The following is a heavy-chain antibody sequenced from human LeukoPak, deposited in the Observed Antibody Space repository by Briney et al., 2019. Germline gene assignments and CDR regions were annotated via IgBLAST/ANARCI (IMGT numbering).Heavy chain of an antibody. CDR2: IYYSGST. CDR1: GGSISSYY. CDR3: ARVIGSRGALDI. V-gene: IGHV4-59*01. D-gene: IGHD6-19*01. Sequence: PSEALSLTCTVSGGSISSYYWSWIRQPPGKGLEWIGYIYYSGSTNYNPSLKSRVTISVDTSKNQFSLKLSSVTAADTAVYYCARVIGSRGALDIWGQGTMVTVSS. J-gene: IGHJ3*02.